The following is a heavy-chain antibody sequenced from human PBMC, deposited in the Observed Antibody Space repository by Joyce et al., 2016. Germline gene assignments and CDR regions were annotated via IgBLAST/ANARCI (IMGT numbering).Heavy chain of an antibody. CDR2: INQDGSEK. CDR3: AREARMQLTYYYFGLDV. Sequence: EVQLVESGGRLVQPGGSLRLSCAASGFMFSSYWMIWGRQAQGKGLEWVANINQDGSEKNYVDSVKGRFTISRDNAKKSLYLQMNSLRAEDTAVYYCAREARMQLTYYYFGLDVWGQGTTVVVSS. J-gene: IGHJ6*02. CDR1: GFMFSSYW. V-gene: IGHV3-7*01. D-gene: IGHD5-18*01.